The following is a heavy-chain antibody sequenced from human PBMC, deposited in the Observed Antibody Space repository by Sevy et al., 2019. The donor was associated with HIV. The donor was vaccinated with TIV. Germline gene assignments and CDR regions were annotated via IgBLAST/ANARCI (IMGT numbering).Heavy chain of an antibody. D-gene: IGHD2-21*01. V-gene: IGHV3-48*01. Sequence: GGSLRLSCAASGFSFSSYPMNWVRQAPGKGLECVSFISSGSTTVYYTDSVKGRFTISRDSAKNSVYLQMNSLRVEDTGVYYCARDGGYSDYGMDAWGQGTTVTVSS. CDR3: ARDGGYSDYGMDA. CDR2: ISSGSTTV. J-gene: IGHJ6*02. CDR1: GFSFSSYP.